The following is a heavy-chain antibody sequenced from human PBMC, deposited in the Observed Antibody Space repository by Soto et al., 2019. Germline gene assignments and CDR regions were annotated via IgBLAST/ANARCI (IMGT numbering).Heavy chain of an antibody. CDR3: ARPPLDYDGSGIYHVY. D-gene: IGHD3-10*01. Sequence: QAQLVQSGAEAKKPGSSVKVSCKASGGTFSSYAISWVRQAPGQGLKRMGGIIPIFGTANYAQKFQGRVSITADESTSTAYMELSSLRSEDTAVYYCARPPLDYDGSGIYHVYWGQGTLVTVSS. J-gene: IGHJ4*02. CDR1: GGTFSSYA. CDR2: IIPIFGTA. V-gene: IGHV1-69*01.